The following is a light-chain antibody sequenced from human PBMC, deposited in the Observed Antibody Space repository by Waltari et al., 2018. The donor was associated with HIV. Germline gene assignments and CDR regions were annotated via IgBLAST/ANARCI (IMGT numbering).Light chain of an antibody. CDR1: QNIKNY. CDR2: TAT. Sequence: DIQMTQSPSSLSASIGDRVTITCRTSQNIKNYLNWYQQKPGKAPKMLIYTATTLQSGVSSRFNGSGSGTDFTLTITDLEPEDFALYFCQQSYSSPTFGPGTTVDVK. J-gene: IGKJ3*01. CDR3: QQSYSSPT. V-gene: IGKV1-39*01.